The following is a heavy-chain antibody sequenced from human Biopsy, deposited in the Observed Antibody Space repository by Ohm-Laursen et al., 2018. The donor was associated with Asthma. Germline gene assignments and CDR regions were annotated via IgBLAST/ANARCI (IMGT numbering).Heavy chain of an antibody. J-gene: IGHJ5*02. CDR3: ALSQDSGFDDHSPSWFDP. CDR2: IFWDDYN. CDR1: GFSLRTPGVG. V-gene: IGHV2-5*02. Sequence: PTQILTLTSSFSGFSLRTPGVGVGWIRQSPGKALEWLALIFWDDYNLFRPSLKRRLTITKDPSKDQVVLTMTKMDPVDSGTYYCALSQDSGFDDHSPSWFDPWGQGTLVTVSP. D-gene: IGHD3-9*01.